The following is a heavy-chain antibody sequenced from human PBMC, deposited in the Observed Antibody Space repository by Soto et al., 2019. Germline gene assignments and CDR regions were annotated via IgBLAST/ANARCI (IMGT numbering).Heavy chain of an antibody. Sequence: GASVKVSCKVSGYTLTELSMHWVRQAPGKGLEWMGGFDPEDGETIYAQKFQGRVTMTEDTSTDTAYMELSSLRSEDTAVYSCATEGITMVRGEIYPHQGKFDYWGQGTLVTVSS. CDR1: GYTLTELS. CDR3: ATEGITMVRGEIYPHQGKFDY. D-gene: IGHD3-10*01. CDR2: FDPEDGET. V-gene: IGHV1-24*01. J-gene: IGHJ4*02.